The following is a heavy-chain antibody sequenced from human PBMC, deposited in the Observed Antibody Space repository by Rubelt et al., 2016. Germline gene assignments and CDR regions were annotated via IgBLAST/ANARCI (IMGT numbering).Heavy chain of an antibody. V-gene: IGHV1-3*01. CDR2: INAGNGNT. CDR3: ARAGRTAAFDI. J-gene: IGHJ3*02. Sequence: PGQRLEWMGWINAGNGNTKYSQKFQGRVTITRDTSASTAYMELSSLRSEDMAVYYCARAGRTAAFDIWGQGTMVTVSS. D-gene: IGHD2-2*01.